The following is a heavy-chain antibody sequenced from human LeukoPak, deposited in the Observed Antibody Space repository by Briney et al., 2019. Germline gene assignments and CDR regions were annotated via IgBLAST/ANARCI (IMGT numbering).Heavy chain of an antibody. D-gene: IGHD3-22*01. J-gene: IGHJ4*02. CDR2: INHSGST. Sequence: SETLSLTCAVYGGSFSGYYWSWIRQPPGKGLEWIGEINHSGSTNYNPSLKSRVTISVDTSKNQFSLKLSSVTAADTAVYYCARGRSRYYDSSGYYIFDYWGQGTLVTVSS. V-gene: IGHV4-34*01. CDR1: GGSFSGYY. CDR3: ARGRSRYYDSSGYYIFDY.